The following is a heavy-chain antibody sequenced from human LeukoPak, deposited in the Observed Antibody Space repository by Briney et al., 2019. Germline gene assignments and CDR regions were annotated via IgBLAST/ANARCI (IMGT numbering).Heavy chain of an antibody. CDR1: GFTFGTYA. J-gene: IGHJ4*02. D-gene: IGHD3-10*01. Sequence: GGSLRLSCVASGFTFGTYAMNWVRQAPGKGLEWVSDISGSGGDTYYGDSVKGRFTISRDNSKNTVYLQMDNLRADDTAVYYCAKGGGSGSYYTFVFWGQGTLVTVSS. CDR3: AKGGGSGSYYTFVF. V-gene: IGHV3-23*02. CDR2: ISGSGGDT.